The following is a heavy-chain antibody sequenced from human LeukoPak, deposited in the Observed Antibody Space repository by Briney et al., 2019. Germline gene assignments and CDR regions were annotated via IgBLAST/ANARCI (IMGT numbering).Heavy chain of an antibody. CDR1: GFTFSSYA. D-gene: IGHD6-13*01. CDR2: ISYDGSNK. Sequence: QPGGSLRLSCAASGFTFSSYAMHWVRQAPGKGLEWVARISYDGSNKYYADSVKGRFTISRDNSKNTLYLQMNSLRAEDTAVYYCAKGKVAVAAYYYYGMDVWGQGTTVTVSS. V-gene: IGHV3-30*04. CDR3: AKGKVAVAAYYYYGMDV. J-gene: IGHJ6*01.